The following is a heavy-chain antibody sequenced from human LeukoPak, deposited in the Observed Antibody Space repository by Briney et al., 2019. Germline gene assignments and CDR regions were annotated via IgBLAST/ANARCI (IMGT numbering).Heavy chain of an antibody. CDR1: GYRFTSYW. CDR2: IYPGDSDT. D-gene: IGHD3-16*01. V-gene: IGHV5-51*01. CDR3: ARSYQMGGVRWFDP. J-gene: IGHJ5*02. Sequence: GESLKISCKGSGYRFTSYWIGWVRQMPGKGLEWMGIIYPGDSDTRYSPSFQGQATISADKSISTAYLQWSSLKASDPAMYYCARSYQMGGVRWFDPWGQGTLVTVSS.